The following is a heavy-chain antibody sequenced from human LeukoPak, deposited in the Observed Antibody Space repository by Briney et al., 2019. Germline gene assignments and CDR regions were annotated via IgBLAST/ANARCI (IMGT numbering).Heavy chain of an antibody. J-gene: IGHJ4*02. V-gene: IGHV4-34*01. D-gene: IGHD6-13*01. CDR2: INHSGST. CDR3: ARGQYSSSWFDY. Sequence: SETLSLTCAVYGGSFSGYYWSWIRQPPGKGLEWIGEINHSGSTNYNPSLKSRVTISVDTSKNQFSLKLSSVTAADTAVYYCARGQYSSSWFDYWGQGTLVTVSS. CDR1: GGSFSGYY.